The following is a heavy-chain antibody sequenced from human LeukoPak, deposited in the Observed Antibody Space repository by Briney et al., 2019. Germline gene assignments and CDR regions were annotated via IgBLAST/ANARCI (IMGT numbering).Heavy chain of an antibody. Sequence: SETLSLTCAVYGGSFSGYYWSWIRQPPGKGLEWIGEINHSGSTNYNPSLKSRVTISVDTSKNQFSLKLSSVTAADTAVYYCARDRGYSSSWLPGTAINNWFDPWGQGTLVTVSS. CDR2: INHSGST. CDR3: ARDRGYSSSWLPGTAINNWFDP. D-gene: IGHD6-13*01. J-gene: IGHJ5*02. V-gene: IGHV4-34*01. CDR1: GGSFSGYY.